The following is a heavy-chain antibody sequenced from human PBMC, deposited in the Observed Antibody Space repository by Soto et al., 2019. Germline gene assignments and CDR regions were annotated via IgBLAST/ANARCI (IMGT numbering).Heavy chain of an antibody. CDR2: IIPIFGTA. CDR3: ASAFNTAMVNDYYGMDV. CDR1: GGTSSSYA. Sequence: QVQLVQSGAEVKKPGSSVKVSCKASGGTSSSYAISWVRQAPGQGLEWMGGIIPIFGTANYAQKFQGRVTITGDESTSTAYLELSSLRSEDTAVYYCASAFNTAMVNDYYGMDVWGQGTTVTVSS. V-gene: IGHV1-69*01. J-gene: IGHJ6*02. D-gene: IGHD5-18*01.